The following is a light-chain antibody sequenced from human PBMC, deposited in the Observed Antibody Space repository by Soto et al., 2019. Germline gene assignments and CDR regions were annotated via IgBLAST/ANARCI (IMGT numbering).Light chain of an antibody. CDR1: QSIERW. V-gene: IGKV1-5*03. Sequence: DIQMTQSPSTLSASVGGRVTITCRASQSIERWLAWYQQKPGKAPNLLVYKSSSLESGVPSRFSGSGFGTEFTLTITSLQPDDFATYYCQQYNSFPYSFGQGTRLEIK. CDR2: KSS. J-gene: IGKJ2*03. CDR3: QQYNSFPYS.